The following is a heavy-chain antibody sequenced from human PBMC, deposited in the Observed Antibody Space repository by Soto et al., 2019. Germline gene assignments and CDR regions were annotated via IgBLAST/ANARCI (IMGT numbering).Heavy chain of an antibody. CDR1: GFTVSSNF. CDR2: IHRGGTT. J-gene: IGHJ6*02. CDR3: TRGAGNSWVYEYGMDV. Sequence: EVQLVESGGGLIQPGGSLRLSCAASGFTVSSNFMTWVRQAPGKGLEWVSNIHRGGTTYYADAVRGRFSVSRDNSKNALFLQMNSLRVEDTVVYFCTRGAGNSWVYEYGMDVWGQGTAVNVSS. D-gene: IGHD6-13*01. V-gene: IGHV3-53*01.